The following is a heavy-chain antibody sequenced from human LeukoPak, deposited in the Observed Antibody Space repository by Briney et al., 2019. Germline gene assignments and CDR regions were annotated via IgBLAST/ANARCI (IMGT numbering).Heavy chain of an antibody. J-gene: IGHJ5*02. CDR3: ARQGVSLGGLANIWFDP. D-gene: IGHD3-10*01. V-gene: IGHV5-51*01. CDR2: IYPGDSDT. Sequence: GESLKISCKGSGYSFTSYWIGWVRQMPGKGLEWMGIIYPGDSDTRYSPSFQGQVTISADKSISTAYLQWSSLKASDTAMYYCARQGVSLGGLANIWFDPWGQGTLVTVSS. CDR1: GYSFTSYW.